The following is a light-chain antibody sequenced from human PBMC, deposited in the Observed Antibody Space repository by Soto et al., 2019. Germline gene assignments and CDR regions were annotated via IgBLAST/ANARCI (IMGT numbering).Light chain of an antibody. CDR2: AAS. CDR1: QSISEY. J-gene: IGKJ1*01. CDR3: QQSYSFPRT. V-gene: IGKV1-39*01. Sequence: DIQMTQSPSSLSASVGDTVTFTCRASQSISEYLNWYQQKPGKAPRLLIYAASNLDNGVPVRFSGSGSGTTFTLTIRSLQPEDFATYDCQQSYSFPRTFGQGTKVEV.